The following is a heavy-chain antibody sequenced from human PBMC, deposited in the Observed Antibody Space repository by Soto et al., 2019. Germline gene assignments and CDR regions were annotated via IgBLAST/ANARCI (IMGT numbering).Heavy chain of an antibody. CDR2: IYHSGST. CDR3: ARADSSSYWAN. D-gene: IGHD6-6*01. J-gene: IGHJ4*02. CDR1: GFTFSSYAM. V-gene: IGHV4-4*02. Sequence: VQLLESGGGLVQPGGSLRLSCAASGFTFSSYAMSWVRQAPGKGLEWIGEIYHSGSTNYNPSLKSRVTISVDKSKNQFSLKLSSVTAADTAVYYCARADSSSYWANWGQGTLVTVSS.